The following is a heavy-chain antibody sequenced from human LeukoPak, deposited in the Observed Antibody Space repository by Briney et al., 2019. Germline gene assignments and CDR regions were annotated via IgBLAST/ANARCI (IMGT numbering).Heavy chain of an antibody. J-gene: IGHJ5*02. D-gene: IGHD4-11*01. V-gene: IGHV4-39*07. Sequence: PSETLSLTCTVSGGSVTSSPYYWGWIRQPPEKGLEWIGSIYYSGSTYYNPSPKSRVTISVDTSKNQFSLKLSSVTAADTAVYYCARGLGRRATVTKSRWFDPWGQGTLVTVSS. CDR1: GGSVTSSPYY. CDR2: IYYSGST. CDR3: ARGLGRRATVTKSRWFDP.